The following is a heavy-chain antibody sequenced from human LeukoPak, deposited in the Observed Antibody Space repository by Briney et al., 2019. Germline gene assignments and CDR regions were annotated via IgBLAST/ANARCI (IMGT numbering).Heavy chain of an antibody. CDR3: AKMEDIVVVVAANY. CDR1: GFTFSSYA. V-gene: IGHV3-23*01. D-gene: IGHD2-15*01. J-gene: IGHJ4*02. Sequence: PGGSLRLSCAASGFTFSSYAMSWVRQAPGKGLEWVSALSGSGVSPYYADSVKGRFTISRDNSKNTLYLQMNSLRAKDTAVYYCAKMEDIVVVVAANYWGQGTLVTVSS. CDR2: LSGSGVSP.